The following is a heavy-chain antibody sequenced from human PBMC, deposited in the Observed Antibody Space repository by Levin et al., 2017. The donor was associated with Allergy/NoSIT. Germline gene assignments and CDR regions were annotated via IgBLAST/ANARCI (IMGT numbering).Heavy chain of an antibody. CDR3: AREAYGDYFDY. J-gene: IGHJ4*02. D-gene: IGHD4-17*01. Sequence: SGPTLVKPTQTLTLTCIFSGFSLTTNGMCVSWIRQPPGKALEWLARIDWDDIKTYSTSLKTRLTISKDASKNQVVLTMTNMDPVDTATYFCAREAYGDYFDYWGQGALVTVSS. CDR2: IDWDDIK. CDR1: GFSLTTNGMC. V-gene: IGHV2-70*11.